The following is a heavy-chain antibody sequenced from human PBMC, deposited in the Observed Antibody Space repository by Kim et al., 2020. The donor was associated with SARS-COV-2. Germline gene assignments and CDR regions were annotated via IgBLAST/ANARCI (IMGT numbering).Heavy chain of an antibody. J-gene: IGHJ5*02. V-gene: IGHV3-23*01. Sequence: GGSLRLSCVASGLILSSYAMSWVRQAPGKGLEWVSAIRGSGVSTYYADSVKGRFTISRDNSKNTLYLQMSSLRVEDTAIYYCAKGSGGTFLPNWFDPWGQGTLVTVSS. CDR3: AKGSGGTFLPNWFDP. D-gene: IGHD1-26*01. CDR1: GLILSSYA. CDR2: IRGSGVST.